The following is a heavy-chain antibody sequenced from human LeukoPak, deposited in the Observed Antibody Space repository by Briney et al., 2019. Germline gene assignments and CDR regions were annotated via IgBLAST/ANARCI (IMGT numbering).Heavy chain of an antibody. CDR2: ISSGSGYI. Sequence: GGSLRLSCAASGFTVSTYPMNWARQAPGKGLEWVSSISSGSGYIYYADSVKGRFTISRDNAKNTRYLQMSSLRAENTDVYYCARGYGDYGEYYFD. CDR1: GFTVSTYP. D-gene: IGHD4-17*01. CDR3: ARGYGDYGEYYFD. J-gene: IGHJ4*01. V-gene: IGHV3-21*01.